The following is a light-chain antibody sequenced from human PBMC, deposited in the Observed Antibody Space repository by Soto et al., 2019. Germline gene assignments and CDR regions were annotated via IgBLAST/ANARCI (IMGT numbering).Light chain of an antibody. CDR1: RGIDRW. J-gene: IGKJ1*01. CDR2: DAS. V-gene: IGKV1-5*01. CDR3: QHCDTYWP. Sequence: DIQMTQSPSTLSASVRDTVTITCRASRGIDRWLAWYQQKPGKAPRLLISDASTLESGVPSRFSGSGSGTEFTLTITGLQPDDFATYHCQHCDTYWPFGQGTKVDIK.